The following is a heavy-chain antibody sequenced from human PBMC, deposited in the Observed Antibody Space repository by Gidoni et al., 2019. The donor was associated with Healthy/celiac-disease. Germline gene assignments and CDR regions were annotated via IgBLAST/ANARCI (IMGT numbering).Heavy chain of an antibody. CDR2: IYHSGST. CDR3: ARGTGTTVDY. CDR1: GGSISSGGYS. D-gene: IGHD1-7*01. J-gene: IGHJ4*02. V-gene: IGHV4-30-2*01. Sequence: QLQLQESGSGLVKPSQPLSLTCAVSGGSISSGGYSWSWIRQPPGKGLEWIGYIYHSGSTYYNPSLKSRVTISVDRSKNQFSLNLSSVTAADKAVYYCARGTGTTVDYWGQGTLVTVSS.